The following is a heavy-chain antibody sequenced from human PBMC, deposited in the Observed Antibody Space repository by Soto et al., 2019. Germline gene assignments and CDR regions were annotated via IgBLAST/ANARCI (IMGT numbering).Heavy chain of an antibody. CDR3: ARDHYDFWSGGTNWFGP. D-gene: IGHD3-3*01. J-gene: IGHJ5*02. CDR2: INHSGST. V-gene: IGHV4-34*01. CDR1: GGSFSGYY. Sequence: SETLSLTCAVYGGSFSGYYWSWIRQPPGKGLEWIGEINHSGSTNYNPSLKSRVTISVDTSKNQFSLKLSSVTAADTAVYYCARDHYDFWSGGTNWFGPWGQGTLVTVSS.